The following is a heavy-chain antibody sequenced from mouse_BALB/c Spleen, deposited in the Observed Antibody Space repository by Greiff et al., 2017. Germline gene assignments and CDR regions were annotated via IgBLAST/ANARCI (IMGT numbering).Heavy chain of an antibody. CDR2: ISYSGST. Sequence: DVKLQESGPGLVKPSQSLSLTCTVTGYSITSDYAFNWIRQFPGNKLEWMGYISYSGSTRYNPSLKSRISITRDTSKNQFFLQLNSVTTEDTATYYCATNWDWYFDVWGAGTTVTVSS. CDR1: GYSITSDYA. V-gene: IGHV3-2*02. D-gene: IGHD4-1*01. J-gene: IGHJ1*01. CDR3: ATNWDWYFDV.